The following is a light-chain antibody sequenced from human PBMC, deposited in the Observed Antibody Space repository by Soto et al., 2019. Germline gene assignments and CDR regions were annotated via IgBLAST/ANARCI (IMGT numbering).Light chain of an antibody. CDR3: QSYDNSPGAYVV. V-gene: IGLV1-40*01. J-gene: IGLJ2*01. CDR1: SSNIGADYV. Sequence: QSVLTQPPSVSGAPGQRVTISCTANSSNIGADYVVHWYQQLPGTAPKLLIFGNINRPSGVPDRFSGSKSGTSASLAITGLQAEDEADYYCQSYDNSPGAYVVFGGGTKLTVL. CDR2: GNI.